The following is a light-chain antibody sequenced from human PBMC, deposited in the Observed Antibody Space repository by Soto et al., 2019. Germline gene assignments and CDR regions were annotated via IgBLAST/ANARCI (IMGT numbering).Light chain of an antibody. CDR1: QSVISY. J-gene: IGKJ4*01. V-gene: IGKV3-11*01. CDR3: QHRSNWPRLT. CDR2: AAS. Sequence: EIVLTQSPATLSLSPGERATLSCRASQSVISYLAWYQQKPGQAPRLLIYAASNRATGISARFSGSGSGTDFTLTISSLEPEDFAVYYCQHRSNWPRLTFGGGTKVEIK.